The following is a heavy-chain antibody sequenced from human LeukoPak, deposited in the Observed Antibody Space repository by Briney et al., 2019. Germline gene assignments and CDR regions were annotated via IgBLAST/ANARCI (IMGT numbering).Heavy chain of an antibody. J-gene: IGHJ4*02. Sequence: ASVKVSCKASGYIFTNYDIHWVRQATGQGLEWMAWMNPKSANTGYAQKFQGRVTVTRNTSISTAYMELSRLRSDDTAVYYCAREGPTGNYDSSGYKYWGQGTLVTVSS. CDR2: MNPKSANT. V-gene: IGHV1-8*02. CDR1: GYIFTNYD. D-gene: IGHD3-22*01. CDR3: AREGPTGNYDSSGYKY.